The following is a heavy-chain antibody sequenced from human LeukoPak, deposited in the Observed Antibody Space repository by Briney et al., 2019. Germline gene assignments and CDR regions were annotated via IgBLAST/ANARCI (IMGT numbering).Heavy chain of an antibody. J-gene: IGHJ4*02. CDR3: ARETQFYDSSGYPDY. D-gene: IGHD3-22*01. CDR2: IYTSGST. V-gene: IGHV4-4*07. CDR1: GGSISSYY. Sequence: PSETLSLTCTVSGGSISSYYWSWIRQPAGKGLEWIGRIYTSGSTNYNPSLKSRVTMSVDTSKNQSSLKLSSVTAADTAVYYCARETQFYDSSGYPDYWGQGTLVTVSS.